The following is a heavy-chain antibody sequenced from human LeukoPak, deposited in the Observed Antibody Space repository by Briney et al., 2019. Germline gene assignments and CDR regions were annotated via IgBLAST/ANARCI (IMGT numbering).Heavy chain of an antibody. CDR3: ARVDRYHYYLDV. Sequence: ASVKVSCKASGGTFSSYSITWVRQAPGQGLEWMGGIMPLFNTANYAQQLQGRVTITTDESTSTAYMELSSLRFEDTAMYYCARVDRYHYYLDVWGKGTTVTVSS. CDR2: IMPLFNTA. V-gene: IGHV1-69*05. J-gene: IGHJ6*03. CDR1: GGTFSSYS.